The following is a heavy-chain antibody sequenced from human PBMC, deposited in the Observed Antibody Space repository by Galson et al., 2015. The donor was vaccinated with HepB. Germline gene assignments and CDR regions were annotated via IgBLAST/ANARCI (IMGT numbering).Heavy chain of an antibody. J-gene: IGHJ5*02. Sequence: SLRLSCAVSGVNFEDAWMSWVRQVPGKGLEWIGRITGRDGGATTDYGAPVKGRFSISRDDSKNTLYLEMASLKTEDTGVYYCATDPPTWSTESYHSWGQGTLVTVSS. D-gene: IGHD2-15*01. CDR3: ATDPPTWSTESYHS. V-gene: IGHV3-15*01. CDR2: ITGRDGGATT. CDR1: GVNFEDAW.